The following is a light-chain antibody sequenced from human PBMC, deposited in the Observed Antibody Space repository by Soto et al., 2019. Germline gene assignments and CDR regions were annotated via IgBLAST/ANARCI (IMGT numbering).Light chain of an antibody. CDR3: MQALQTPWT. Sequence: DIVMTQSPLSLPVTPGEPASISCRSSQSLLHSNGYNYLDWYLQKPGQSRQLLIYLGSHRASGVPDRFSGSASGTDFTLKITRVEAEDVGVYYCMQALQTPWTFGQGTKVEIK. V-gene: IGKV2-28*01. CDR1: QSLLHSNGYNY. CDR2: LGS. J-gene: IGKJ1*01.